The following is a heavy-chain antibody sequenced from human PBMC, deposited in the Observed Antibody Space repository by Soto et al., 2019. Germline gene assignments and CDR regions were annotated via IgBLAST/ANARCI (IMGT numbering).Heavy chain of an antibody. CDR1: GFTLQNYA. V-gene: IGHV3-23*01. D-gene: IGHD2-2*03. CDR3: AKGKSKGDMDWFDP. CDR2: LIGGHYGT. Sequence: PGGSLRLSCTASGFTLQNYAMAWVRQAPGKGLEWVSTLIGGHYGTAYSYSVKGRFTVSRDNSKNCLYLQMNSLGVEDTAMYFCAKGKSKGDMDWFDPWGQGSLVTVSS. J-gene: IGHJ5*02.